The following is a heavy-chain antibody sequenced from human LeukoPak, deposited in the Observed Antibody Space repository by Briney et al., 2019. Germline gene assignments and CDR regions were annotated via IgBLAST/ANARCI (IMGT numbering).Heavy chain of an antibody. V-gene: IGHV3-30*18. D-gene: IGHD2-15*01. CDR2: ISYDGSNK. CDR1: GFTFSSYG. J-gene: IGHJ4*02. CDR3: AKEEGSMLVVVAAAFDY. Sequence: GGSLRLSCAASGFTFSSYGMPWVRQAPGKGLEWVAVISYDGSNKYYADSVKGRFTISRDNSRNTLYLQMNSLRAEDTAVYYCAKEEGSMLVVVAAAFDYWGQGTLVTVSS.